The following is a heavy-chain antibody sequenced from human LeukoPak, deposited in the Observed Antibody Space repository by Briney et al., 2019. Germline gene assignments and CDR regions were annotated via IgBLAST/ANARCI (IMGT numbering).Heavy chain of an antibody. D-gene: IGHD4-23*01. CDR2: IKSKPDGGTR. CDR1: GFTFSNAW. J-gene: IGHJ4*02. CDR3: TTDLPGGDFDY. V-gene: IGHV3-15*01. Sequence: GGSLRLSCAASGFTFSNAWMNWVRQAPGKGLEWVGRIKSKPDGGTRDYAAPVKGRFTISRDDSKNTLYLQMNSLKTEDTAVYYCTTDLPGGDFDYWGQGTLVTVSS.